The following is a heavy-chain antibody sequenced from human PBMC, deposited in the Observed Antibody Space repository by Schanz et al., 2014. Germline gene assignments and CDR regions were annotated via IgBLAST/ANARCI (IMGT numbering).Heavy chain of an antibody. CDR3: ARPRFDYGEVDY. J-gene: IGHJ4*02. V-gene: IGHV3-33*01. CDR2: IWYDGSNK. CDR1: GFTFSSYG. Sequence: QVQLVESGGGVVQFGRSLRLSCVASGFTFSSYGMHWVRQAPGKGLEWVAFIWYDGSNKYYADSVKGRFTISRDNSKNTLYLQMNSLRAEDTAVYYCARPRFDYGEVDYWGQGTLVTVSS. D-gene: IGHD4-17*01.